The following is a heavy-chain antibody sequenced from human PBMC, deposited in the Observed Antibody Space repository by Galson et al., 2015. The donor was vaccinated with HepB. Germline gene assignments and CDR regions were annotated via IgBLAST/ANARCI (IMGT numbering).Heavy chain of an antibody. J-gene: IGHJ3*02. CDR3: ARDSRYRGTIAAAGIEENDAFDI. CDR1: GFTFSDYH. V-gene: IGHV3-11*01. D-gene: IGHD6-13*01. CDR2: ISRSGNTI. Sequence: SLRLSCAASGFTFSDYHMTWIRQAPGKGLEWVSDISRSGNTIYYADSVKGRFTISRDNAKHSVSLQMNSLRAEDTAVYYCARDSRYRGTIAAAGIEENDAFDIWGQGTMVIVSS.